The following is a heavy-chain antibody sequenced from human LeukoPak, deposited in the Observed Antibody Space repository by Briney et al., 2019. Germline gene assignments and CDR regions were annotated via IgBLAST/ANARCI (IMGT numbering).Heavy chain of an antibody. CDR3: ARDLESGSYLDY. CDR1: GFTFRSYA. CDR2: ISYDGSNK. V-gene: IGHV3-30-3*01. Sequence: PGGSLRLSCAASGFTFRSYAMHWVRQAPGKGLEWVAVISYDGSNKYYADSAKGRFTISRDNSKNTLYLQMNSLRAEDTAVYYCARDLESGSYLDYWGQGTLVTVSS. J-gene: IGHJ4*02. D-gene: IGHD1-26*01.